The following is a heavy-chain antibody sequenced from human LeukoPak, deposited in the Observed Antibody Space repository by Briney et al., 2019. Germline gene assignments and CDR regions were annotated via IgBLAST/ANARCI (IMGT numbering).Heavy chain of an antibody. Sequence: PSETLSLTCTVSGGSISSYYWSWLRQPAGKGLEWIGRIYTSGSTNYNPSLKSRVTMSVDTSKNQFSLKLSSVTAADTAVYYCARLLYDYFSGSYYYFDYWGRGTLVTVSS. CDR1: GGSISSYY. D-gene: IGHD2-15*01. J-gene: IGHJ4*02. CDR3: ARLLYDYFSGSYYYFDY. CDR2: IYTSGST. V-gene: IGHV4-4*07.